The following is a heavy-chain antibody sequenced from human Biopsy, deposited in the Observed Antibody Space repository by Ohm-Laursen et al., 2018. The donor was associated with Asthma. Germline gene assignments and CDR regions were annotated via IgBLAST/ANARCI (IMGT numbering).Heavy chain of an antibody. J-gene: IGHJ4*02. CDR3: AKRRGYSGHDNDY. CDR2: ISYDGNHK. CDR1: GFTFSTSW. Sequence: SLRLSCAASGFTFSTSWMTWVRQAPGKGLEWVAVISYDGNHKFYEDSVKGRFTISRDNSKNTLYLQMNSLRTEDTTVYYCAKRRGYSGHDNDYWGQGTLVIVSS. V-gene: IGHV3-30*18. D-gene: IGHD5-12*01.